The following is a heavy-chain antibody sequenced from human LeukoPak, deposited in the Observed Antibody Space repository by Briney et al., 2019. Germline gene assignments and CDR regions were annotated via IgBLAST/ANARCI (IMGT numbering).Heavy chain of an antibody. D-gene: IGHD2-2*01. Sequence: PGRSLRLSCAASGFTFSSYAMHWVRQAPGKGLEWVAVISHDGSNKYYADSVKGRFTISRDNSKNTLYLQMNSLRAEDTAVYYGARVFSAVVDYWGQGTLVTVSS. CDR3: ARVFSAVVDY. J-gene: IGHJ4*02. CDR2: ISHDGSNK. V-gene: IGHV3-30*04. CDR1: GFTFSSYA.